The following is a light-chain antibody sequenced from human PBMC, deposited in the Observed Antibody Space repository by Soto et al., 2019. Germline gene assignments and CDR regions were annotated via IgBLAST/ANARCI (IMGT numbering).Light chain of an antibody. J-gene: IGKJ4*01. Sequence: EIVMTQSPATLSVSPGERATLSCRASQSVAGNLAWYQQKPGQAPRLLMYSASTRATGIPARFSGSGSGTEFTLIISSLQSEDFGVYYCQQDNNWPLTFGGGTKVEIK. V-gene: IGKV3-15*01. CDR3: QQDNNWPLT. CDR1: QSVAGN. CDR2: SAS.